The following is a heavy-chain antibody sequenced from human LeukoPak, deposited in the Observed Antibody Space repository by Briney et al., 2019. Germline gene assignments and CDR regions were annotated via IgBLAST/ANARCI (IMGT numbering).Heavy chain of an antibody. CDR1: GFTFSSYA. J-gene: IGHJ3*02. Sequence: GGPLRLSCAASGFTFSSYAMSWVRQAPGKGLEWVSAISGSGGSTYYADSVKGRFTISRDNSKNTLYLQMNSLRAEDTAVYYCASSWSRSNDAFDIWGQGTMVTVSS. V-gene: IGHV3-23*01. CDR3: ASSWSRSNDAFDI. CDR2: ISGSGGST. D-gene: IGHD6-6*01.